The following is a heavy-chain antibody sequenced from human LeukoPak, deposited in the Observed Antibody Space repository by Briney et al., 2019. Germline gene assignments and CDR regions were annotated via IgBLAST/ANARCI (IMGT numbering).Heavy chain of an antibody. CDR3: ARAHDYGDST. D-gene: IGHD4-17*01. CDR2: IIGSGGAT. Sequence: GGCLRLSCAASGFTFSTYAMSWVRQAPGKGLEWVSAIIGSGGATYYADSVKGRFTISRDNSKNTLYLQMNSLRAEDTAVYYCARAHDYGDSTWGQGTLVTVSS. CDR1: GFTFSTYA. J-gene: IGHJ4*02. V-gene: IGHV3-23*01.